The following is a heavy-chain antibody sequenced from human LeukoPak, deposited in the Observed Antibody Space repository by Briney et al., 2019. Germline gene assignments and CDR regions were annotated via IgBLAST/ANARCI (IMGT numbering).Heavy chain of an antibody. CDR2: IKSKTDGGTT. V-gene: IGHV3-15*01. D-gene: IGHD6-13*01. CDR1: GFTFSNAW. Sequence: GGSLRLSCAASGFTFSNAWMSWVRQAPGKGLEWVGRIKSKTDGGTTDYAAPVKGRFTISRDDSKNTLYLQMNSLKTEDTAVYYCTTETGSSSWYDAFDIWGQGTIVTVSS. J-gene: IGHJ3*02. CDR3: TTETGSSSWYDAFDI.